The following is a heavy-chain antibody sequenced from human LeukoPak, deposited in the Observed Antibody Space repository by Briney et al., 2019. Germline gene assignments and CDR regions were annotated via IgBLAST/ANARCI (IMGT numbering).Heavy chain of an antibody. Sequence: GESLKISCRGSGYSFTSYWISWVRQLPGKGLEWMGRIDPSDSYTNYSPSFQGHVTISADKSISTAYLQWSSLKASDTAMYYCARHHCRSTSCYRGGWFDPWGQGTLVTVSS. D-gene: IGHD2-2*02. V-gene: IGHV5-10-1*01. CDR3: ARHHCRSTSCYRGGWFDP. CDR1: GYSFTSYW. J-gene: IGHJ5*02. CDR2: IDPSDSYT.